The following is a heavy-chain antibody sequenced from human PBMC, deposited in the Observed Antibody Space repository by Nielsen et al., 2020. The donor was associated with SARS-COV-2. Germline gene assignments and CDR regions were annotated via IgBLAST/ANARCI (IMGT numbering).Heavy chain of an antibody. D-gene: IGHD3-3*01. CDR3: ARGGGITIFGVVIQGYYGMDV. Sequence: GSLRLSCTVSGGSISSYYWSWIRQPPGKGLEWIGYIYYSGSTNYNPSLKSRVTISVDTSKNQFSLKLSSVAAADTAVYYCARGGGITIFGVVIQGYYGMDVWGQGTTVTVSS. CDR2: IYYSGST. CDR1: GGSISSYY. V-gene: IGHV4-59*08. J-gene: IGHJ6*02.